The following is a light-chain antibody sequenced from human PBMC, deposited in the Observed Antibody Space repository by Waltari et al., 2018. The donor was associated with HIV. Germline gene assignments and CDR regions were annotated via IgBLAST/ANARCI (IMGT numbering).Light chain of an antibody. V-gene: IGLV2-23*02. CDR3: CSYAGSSTLYV. J-gene: IGLJ1*01. CDR2: DVS. CDR1: SRDVGGYNS. Sequence: QSALTQPASVSGSPGQSITISCTGPSRDVGGYNSVSWYQQHPAKATKLMIYDVSKRPSGVSNRFSGSKSGNTASLTISGLQAEDEADYYCCSYAGSSTLYVFGTGTKVTVL.